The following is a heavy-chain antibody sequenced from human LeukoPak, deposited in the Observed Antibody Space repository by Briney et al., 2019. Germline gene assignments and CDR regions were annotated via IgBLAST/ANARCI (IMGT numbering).Heavy chain of an antibody. V-gene: IGHV4-59*12. J-gene: IGHJ6*03. CDR2: IYYSGST. CDR1: GDSISTYY. D-gene: IGHD3-10*01. Sequence: SETLSLTCTVSGDSISTYYWTWIRQPPGKGLEWIGYIYYSGSTCYNPSLKSRVTISVDTSKNQFSLKLSSVTAADTAVYYCARVPLFGWAPYYYYYYMDVWGKGTTVTISS. CDR3: ARVPLFGWAPYYYYYYMDV.